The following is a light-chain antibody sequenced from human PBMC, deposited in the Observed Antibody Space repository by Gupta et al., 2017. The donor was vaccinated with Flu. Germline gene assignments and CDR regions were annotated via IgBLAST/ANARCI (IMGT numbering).Light chain of an antibody. Sequence: TFSDVGACNDVSWYQQHPGKAPKLMISDVTKRPSGVPERFSGSKSGNTASLTISGLQAVDEADYYCCSYATTYTWVFGGGTKLTVL. CDR1: FSDVGACND. CDR3: CSYATTYTWV. CDR2: DVT. V-gene: IGLV2-11*03. J-gene: IGLJ3*02.